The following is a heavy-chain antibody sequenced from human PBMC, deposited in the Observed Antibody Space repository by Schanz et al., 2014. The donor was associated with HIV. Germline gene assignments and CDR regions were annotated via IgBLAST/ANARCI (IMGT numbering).Heavy chain of an antibody. J-gene: IGHJ6*02. CDR1: GFTFRSYG. CDR3: ARDKGDNWAGFYYYYGMDV. Sequence: QVQLVESGGGVVQPGRSLRLSCAASGFTFRSYGMHWVRQAPGKGLECVASMSYDGRNEHYVDSVKGRFTISRDNSKNTLYLQMNSLRAEDTAVYYCARDKGDNWAGFYYYYGMDVWGQGTTVTVSS. D-gene: IGHD1-20*01. CDR2: MSYDGRNE. V-gene: IGHV3-33*08.